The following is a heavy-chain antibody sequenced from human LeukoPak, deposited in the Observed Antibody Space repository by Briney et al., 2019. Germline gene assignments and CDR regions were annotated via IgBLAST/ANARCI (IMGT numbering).Heavy chain of an antibody. J-gene: IGHJ4*02. V-gene: IGHV4-39*01. CDR1: GGCISSSSYY. CDR3: ARALGYCSSTSCRKGPYYFDY. Sequence: PSETLSLTCTVSGGCISSSSYYWGWIRQPPGKGLEWIGSIYYSGSTYYNPSLKSRVTISVDTSKNQFSLKLSSVTAADTAVYYCARALGYCSSTSCRKGPYYFDYWGQGTLVTVSP. D-gene: IGHD2-2*01. CDR2: IYYSGST.